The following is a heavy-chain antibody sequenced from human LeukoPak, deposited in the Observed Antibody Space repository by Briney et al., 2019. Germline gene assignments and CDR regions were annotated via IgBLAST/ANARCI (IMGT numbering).Heavy chain of an antibody. CDR2: ITSDGGTT. J-gene: IGHJ5*02. D-gene: IGHD3-3*01. V-gene: IGHV3-64*01. CDR3: ARDSSFGAFNWFEP. Sequence: PGGSLKLSCAASGFTFSNYPMHWVRQAPGKGLEYVSAITSDGGTTYYANSVKGRFTISRDNSKNTLYLQMGSLRAEDMAVYYCARDSSFGAFNWFEPWGQGTLVIVSS. CDR1: GFTFSNYP.